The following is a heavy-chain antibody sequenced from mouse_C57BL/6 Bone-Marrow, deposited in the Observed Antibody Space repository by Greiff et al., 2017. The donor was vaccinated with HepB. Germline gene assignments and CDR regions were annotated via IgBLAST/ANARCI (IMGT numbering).Heavy chain of an antibody. CDR3: AIYYSSMDY. D-gene: IGHD2-12*01. CDR2: ISGGGGNT. Sequence: EVKVEESGGGLVKPGGSLKLSCAASGFTFGSYTMSWVRQTPEKRLEWVATISGGGGNTYYPDSVKGRFTISRDNAKNTLYLQMSSLRSEDTALYYCAIYYSSMDYWGQGTSVTVSS. V-gene: IGHV5-9*01. CDR1: GFTFGSYT. J-gene: IGHJ4*01.